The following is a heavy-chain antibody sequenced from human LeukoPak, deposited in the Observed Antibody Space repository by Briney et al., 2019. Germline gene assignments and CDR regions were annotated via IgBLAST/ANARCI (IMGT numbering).Heavy chain of an antibody. D-gene: IGHD3-10*01. CDR3: ARLITMVRGAYYFDY. Sequence: ASVKVSCKASGYTFTGYYMHWVRQAPGQGLEWMGWINPNSGGTNYAQKFQGRVTMTRDTSISTAYIELSRLRSDDTAVYYCARLITMVRGAYYFDYWGQGTLVTVSS. CDR1: GYTFTGYY. J-gene: IGHJ4*02. CDR2: INPNSGGT. V-gene: IGHV1-2*02.